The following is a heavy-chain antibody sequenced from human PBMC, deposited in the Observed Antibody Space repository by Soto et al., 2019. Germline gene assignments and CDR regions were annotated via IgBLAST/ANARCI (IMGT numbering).Heavy chain of an antibody. CDR3: ASSRSSWSFDY. J-gene: IGHJ4*02. V-gene: IGHV4-34*01. D-gene: IGHD6-13*01. CDR1: GGSFSGYY. CDR2: INHSGST. Sequence: QVQLQQWGAGLLKPSETLSLTCAVYGGSFSGYYWSWIRQPPGKGLEWIGEINHSGSTNYNPSLKSRVTISXXTSKNQFSLKLSSVTAADTAVYYCASSRSSWSFDYWGQGTLVTVSS.